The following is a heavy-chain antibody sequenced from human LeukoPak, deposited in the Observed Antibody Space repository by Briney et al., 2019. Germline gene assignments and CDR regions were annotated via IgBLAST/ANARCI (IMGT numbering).Heavy chain of an antibody. D-gene: IGHD6-19*01. CDR3: VRVGSGRPFDY. J-gene: IGHJ4*02. Sequence: GGSLRLSCAASGFTFSSYAMSWVRQAPGKGLEWVSAISGSGGSTYYADSVKGRFTISRDNSKNTLYLQMSSLRAEDTAVYYCVRVGSGRPFDYWGQGTLVTVSS. V-gene: IGHV3-23*01. CDR1: GFTFSSYA. CDR2: ISGSGGST.